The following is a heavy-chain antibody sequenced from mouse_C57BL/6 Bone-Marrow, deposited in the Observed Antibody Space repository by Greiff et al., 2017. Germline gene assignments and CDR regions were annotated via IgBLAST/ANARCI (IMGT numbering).Heavy chain of an antibody. CDR1: GFTFSDYY. D-gene: IGHD1-1*01. CDR3: ARHYYGSSFWYFDV. CDR2: ISNGGGST. J-gene: IGHJ1*03. V-gene: IGHV5-12*01. Sequence: VQLKESGGGLVQPGGSLKLSCAASGFTFSDYYMYWVRQTPEKRLEWVAYISNGGGSTYYPDTVKGRFTISRDNAKNTLYLQMSRLKSEDTAMYYGARHYYGSSFWYFDVLGTETTVTVSS.